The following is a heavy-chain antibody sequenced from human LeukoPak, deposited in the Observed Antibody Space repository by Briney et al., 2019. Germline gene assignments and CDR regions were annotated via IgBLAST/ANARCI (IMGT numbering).Heavy chain of an antibody. D-gene: IGHD3-10*01. CDR3: ATDGSGTSFPYYFES. CDR2: IGSDGSKQ. Sequence: PGVPLRLSCAASGFFFTSSGMNWVRQAPGKGLEWVTFIGSDGSKQYYADSVKGRFSISRDNSRNTVSLQMNSLRLEDTAVYYCATDGSGTSFPYYFESWGQGTLVTVSS. V-gene: IGHV3-30*02. J-gene: IGHJ4*02. CDR1: GFFFTSSG.